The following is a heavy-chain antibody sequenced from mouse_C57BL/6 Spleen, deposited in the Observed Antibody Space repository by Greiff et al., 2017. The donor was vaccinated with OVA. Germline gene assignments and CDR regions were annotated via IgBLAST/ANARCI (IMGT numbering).Heavy chain of an antibody. CDR3: ARYRVYDYDAMDY. CDR1: GYTFTSYW. Sequence: QVHVKQPGAELVKPGASVKLSCKASGYTFTSYWMHWVKQRPGQGLEWIGMIHPNSGSTNYNEKFKSKATLTVDKSSSTAYMQLSSLTSEDSAVYYCARYRVYDYDAMDYWGQGTSVTVSS. D-gene: IGHD1-1*01. J-gene: IGHJ4*01. V-gene: IGHV1-64*01. CDR2: IHPNSGST.